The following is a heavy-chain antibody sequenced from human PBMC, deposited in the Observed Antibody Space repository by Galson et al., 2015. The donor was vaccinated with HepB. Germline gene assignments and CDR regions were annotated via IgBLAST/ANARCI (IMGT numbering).Heavy chain of an antibody. J-gene: IGHJ4*02. CDR1: GFTFSSYW. CDR3: ARGSSDLYGIDY. CDR2: ISSDGGHK. D-gene: IGHD6-19*01. V-gene: IGHV3-74*01. Sequence: SLRLSCAASGFTFSSYWIHWVRQVPGKGLVWVSRISSDGGHKNYADSVQGRFTITRDNAKNTLFLQMNSLSADDTAVYYCARGSSDLYGIDYWGQGILVTVAS.